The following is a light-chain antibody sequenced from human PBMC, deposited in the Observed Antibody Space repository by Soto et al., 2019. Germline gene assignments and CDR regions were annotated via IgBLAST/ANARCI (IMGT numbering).Light chain of an antibody. CDR1: SSDVGGYNY. Sequence: QSALTQPPSASGSPGQSVTISCTGTSSDVGGYNYVSWYQQHPGKATKLMIYEVTQRPSEVPDRFSGSKSGNTASLTVSGLQAEDEADYYCSSYAGSNKIFGGGTKLTVL. V-gene: IGLV2-8*01. CDR3: SSYAGSNKI. CDR2: EVT. J-gene: IGLJ2*01.